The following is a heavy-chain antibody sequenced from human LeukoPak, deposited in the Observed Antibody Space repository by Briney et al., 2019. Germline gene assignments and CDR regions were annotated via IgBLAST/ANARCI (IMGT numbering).Heavy chain of an antibody. CDR3: ARAGYSYGWTYYYYYMDV. CDR2: VYFNGNT. V-gene: IGHV4-39*07. CDR1: RDSISSTIHY. Sequence: SETLSLTCTVSRDSISSTIHYWGWIRQPPGKGLEWIGSVYFNGNTYYNPSLKSRVTISVDRSKNQFSLKLSSVTAADTAVYYCARAGYSYGWTYYYYYMDVWGKGTTVTVSS. D-gene: IGHD5-18*01. J-gene: IGHJ6*03.